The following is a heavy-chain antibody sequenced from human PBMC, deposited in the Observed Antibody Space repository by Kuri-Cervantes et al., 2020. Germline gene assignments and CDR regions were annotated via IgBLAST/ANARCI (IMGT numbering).Heavy chain of an antibody. Sequence: GESLKISCAASGFTFGDYWMHWVRQVPGKGLVWVSRISRDGRSTSYADSVKGRFTISRDNAKNSLNLQMNSLRAEDTALYYCARMFPTAFCGGDCYFDFWGQGTLVTVSS. J-gene: IGHJ4*02. CDR1: GFTFGDYW. CDR3: ARMFPTAFCGGDCYFDF. V-gene: IGHV3-74*01. CDR2: ISRDGRST. D-gene: IGHD2-21*02.